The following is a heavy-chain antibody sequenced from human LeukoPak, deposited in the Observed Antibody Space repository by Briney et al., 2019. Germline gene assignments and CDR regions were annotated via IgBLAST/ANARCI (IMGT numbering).Heavy chain of an antibody. V-gene: IGHV4-34*01. J-gene: IGHJ6*03. CDR3: ARGRKPYYYYYMDV. Sequence: SETLSLTCAVYGGSFSGYYWSWIRQPPGKGLEWIGEINHSGSTNYNPSLKSRVTISVDTSKNQFSLKLSSVTAADTAVYYCARGRKPYYYYYMDVWGKGTTVTVSS. CDR1: GGSFSGYY. D-gene: IGHD1-14*01. CDR2: INHSGST.